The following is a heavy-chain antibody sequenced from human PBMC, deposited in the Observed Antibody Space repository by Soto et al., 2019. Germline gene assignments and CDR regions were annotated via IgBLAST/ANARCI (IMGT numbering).Heavy chain of an antibody. CDR1: GYSFTNYW. J-gene: IGHJ6*02. D-gene: IGHD2-2*01. CDR3: ARQDIVVVPAPYYYYGMDV. Sequence: GESLKISCKGSGYSFTNYWISWVRQMPGKGLEWMGRIDPSDSYTNYSPSFQGHVTISADKSISTAYLQWSSLKASDTAMYYCARQDIVVVPAPYYYYGMDVWGQGTTVTVSS. V-gene: IGHV5-10-1*01. CDR2: IDPSDSYT.